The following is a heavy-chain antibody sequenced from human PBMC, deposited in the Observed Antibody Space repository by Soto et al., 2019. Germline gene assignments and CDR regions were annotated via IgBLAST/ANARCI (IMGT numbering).Heavy chain of an antibody. CDR2: ISSSSSYI. CDR3: AREGCSSTSCYRQ. Sequence: PXGSLALSSAASGFTFSSYSTNWVRQAPGKGLEWVSSISSSSSYIYYADSVKGRFTISRDNAKNSLYLQMNSLRAEDTAVYYRAREGCSSTSCYRQWGKGTLVTVSS. V-gene: IGHV3-21*01. J-gene: IGHJ4*02. D-gene: IGHD2-2*02. CDR1: GFTFSSYS.